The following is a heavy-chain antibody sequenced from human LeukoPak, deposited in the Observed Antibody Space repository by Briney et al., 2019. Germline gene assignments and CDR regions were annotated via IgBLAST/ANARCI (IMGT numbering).Heavy chain of an antibody. J-gene: IGHJ6*03. CDR2: VFNSGST. V-gene: IGHV4-4*07. Sequence: SETLSLTCTVSGGSISSHCWIWLRQPEGQGLEWIGRVFNSGSTNYNPSLISRVTMAVDNSKNHFSLKLSTVTAADTAMYYCAREIVVLPATTEYYYYYMDVWGKGTTVTVSS. CDR1: GGSISSHC. CDR3: AREIVVLPATTEYYYYYMDV. D-gene: IGHD2-2*01.